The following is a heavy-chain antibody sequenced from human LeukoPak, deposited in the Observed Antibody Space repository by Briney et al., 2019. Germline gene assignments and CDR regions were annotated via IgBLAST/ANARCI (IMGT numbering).Heavy chain of an antibody. D-gene: IGHD2-15*01. Sequence: SETLSLTCVVYGVSFSGYYWSWIRQPPGKGLEWIGEINHSGSTNYNPSLKSRVTISVDTSKNQFSLKLRSVTAADTAVYYCARVRIGFDYWGQGTLVTVSS. J-gene: IGHJ4*02. V-gene: IGHV4-34*01. CDR1: GVSFSGYY. CDR3: ARVRIGFDY. CDR2: INHSGST.